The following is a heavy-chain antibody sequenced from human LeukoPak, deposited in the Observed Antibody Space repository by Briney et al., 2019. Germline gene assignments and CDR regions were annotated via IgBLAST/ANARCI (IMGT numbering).Heavy chain of an antibody. V-gene: IGHV1-8*01. CDR2: MNPNSGNT. CDR3: ARFDYYGSGSYYWFDP. J-gene: IGHJ5*02. CDR1: GYTFTSYD. Sequence: ASVKVSCKASGYTFTSYDINWVRQATGQGLEWMGWMNPNSGNTGYAQKFQGRVTMTRNTSISTAYMELSSLRSEDTAVYYCARFDYYGSGSYYWFDPWGQGTLVTVSS. D-gene: IGHD3-10*01.